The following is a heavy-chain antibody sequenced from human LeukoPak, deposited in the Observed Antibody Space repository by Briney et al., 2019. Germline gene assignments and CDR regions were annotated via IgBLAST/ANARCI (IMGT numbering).Heavy chain of an antibody. D-gene: IGHD1-7*01. Sequence: GGSLRLSCAASGFTLSSYGMHWVRQAPGKGLEWVAVISYDGSNKYYADSVKGRFTISRDNSKNTLYLQMNSLRVEDTAVYYCARDGDYDWNYRSGFDYWGQGTLVTVSS. J-gene: IGHJ4*02. CDR2: ISYDGSNK. CDR1: GFTLSSYG. V-gene: IGHV3-30*03. CDR3: ARDGDYDWNYRSGFDY.